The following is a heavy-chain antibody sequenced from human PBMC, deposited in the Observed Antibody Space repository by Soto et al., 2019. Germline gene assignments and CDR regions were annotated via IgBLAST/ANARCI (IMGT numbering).Heavy chain of an antibody. D-gene: IGHD1-1*01. CDR3: ARAWGTTVSSDAFDI. CDR1: GGSISSGGYY. V-gene: IGHV4-31*03. J-gene: IGHJ3*02. CDR2: IYYSGST. Sequence: PSETLSLTCTVSGGSISSGGYYWSWIRQHPGKGLEWIGYIYYSGSTYYNPSLKSRVTISVDTSKNQFSLKLSSVTAADTAVYYCARAWGTTVSSDAFDIWGQGTMVTVPS.